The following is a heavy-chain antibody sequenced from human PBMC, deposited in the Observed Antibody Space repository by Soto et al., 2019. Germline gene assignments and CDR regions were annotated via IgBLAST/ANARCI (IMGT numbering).Heavy chain of an antibody. D-gene: IGHD2-2*03. Sequence: GESLKISCTGFGYTFTTFWISWVRQMPGRGLEWMGRIDPRDSYTNYSPSFQGHVTISVDKSISTAYLQWGSLKASDTAMYYCARIIGYCRNNDCSWTFDIWGQGTTVTVS. CDR1: GYTFTTFW. CDR3: ARIIGYCRNNDCSWTFDI. V-gene: IGHV5-10-1*01. J-gene: IGHJ3*02. CDR2: IDPRDSYT.